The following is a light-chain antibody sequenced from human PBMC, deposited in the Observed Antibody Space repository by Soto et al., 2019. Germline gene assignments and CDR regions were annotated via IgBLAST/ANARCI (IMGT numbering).Light chain of an antibody. CDR1: PSVSSN. CDR3: QQRSNWPPVT. V-gene: IGKV3-15*01. J-gene: IGKJ4*01. Sequence: VVMTQSPATLSVSPGEGATLSCRASPSVSSNLAWYQQTPGQAPRLLIFGASTRATGVPARFSGSGSGTEFTLSISSLQSEDFAVYYCQQRSNWPPVTFGGGTKVDTK. CDR2: GAS.